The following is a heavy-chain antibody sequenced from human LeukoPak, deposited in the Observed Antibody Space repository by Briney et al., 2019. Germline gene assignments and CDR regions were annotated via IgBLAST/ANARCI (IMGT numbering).Heavy chain of an antibody. CDR1: GFAFSSHL. Sequence: GGSLRLSCAASGFAFSSHLMHWVRQAQGTGLVWVSSVKSDGTATNYADSVKGRFTISRDNAKNTLYLQMNSLRVGDTAVYYCVRKFATGDWGQGTLVTVSS. D-gene: IGHD1-14*01. V-gene: IGHV3-74*01. CDR3: VRKFATGD. CDR2: VKSDGTAT. J-gene: IGHJ4*02.